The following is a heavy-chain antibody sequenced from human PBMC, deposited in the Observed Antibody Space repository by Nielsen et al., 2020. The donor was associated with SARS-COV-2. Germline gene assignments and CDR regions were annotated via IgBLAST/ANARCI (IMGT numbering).Heavy chain of an antibody. CDR2: ISSSNSYI. V-gene: IGHV3-21*01. D-gene: IGHD4-17*01. J-gene: IGHJ6*02. CDR3: ARGPSTVTTYFYYYYGMDV. Sequence: VRQAPGKGLEWVSSISSSNSYIYYADSVKGRFTISRDSAKNSLYLQMNSLRAEDTAVYYCARGPSTVTTYFYYYYGMDVWGQGTTVTVSS.